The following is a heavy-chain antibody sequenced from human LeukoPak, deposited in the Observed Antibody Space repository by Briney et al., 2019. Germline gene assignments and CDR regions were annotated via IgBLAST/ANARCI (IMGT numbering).Heavy chain of an antibody. J-gene: IGHJ5*02. CDR2: INPSGGST. CDR1: GYTFTVYY. D-gene: IGHD6-19*01. CDR3: ARDREQWLVQGWFDP. V-gene: IGHV1-46*01. Sequence: EASVTVSFTASGYTFTVYYMHWVRQAPRQGLEWMGIINPSGGSTSYSHTFQGRVTITRDTSTSTVYMELSSLRSEDTAVYYCARDREQWLVQGWFDPWGQGTLVTVSS.